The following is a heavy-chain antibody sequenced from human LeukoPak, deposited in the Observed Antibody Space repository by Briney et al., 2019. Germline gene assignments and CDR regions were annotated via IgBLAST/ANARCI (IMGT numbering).Heavy chain of an antibody. J-gene: IGHJ3*02. CDR2: IYYTGST. CDR3: ARLLDYDSSGYPDTFDI. V-gene: IGHV4-59*01. Sequence: SETLSLTCTVSGGSISPNYWSWIRQPPGKGPEWIGFIYYTGSTNYHPSLKSRVTISIDTSKSQFSLKLSSLTAADTAVYYCARLLDYDSSGYPDTFDIWGQGTMVTVSS. D-gene: IGHD3-22*01. CDR1: GGSISPNY.